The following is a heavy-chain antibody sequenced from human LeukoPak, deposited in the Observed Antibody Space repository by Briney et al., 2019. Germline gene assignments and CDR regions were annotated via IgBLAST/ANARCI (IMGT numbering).Heavy chain of an antibody. V-gene: IGHV4-34*01. CDR1: GGSFSGYY. CDR2: INHSGST. CDR3: ARRGYCSSTSCLLNNDAFDI. Sequence: SETLSLTCAVYGGSFSGYYWSWIRQPPGKGLEWIGEINHSGSTNYNPSLKSRVTISVDTSKNQFSLKLSSVTAADTAVYYCARRGYCSSTSCLLNNDAFDIWGQGTMVIVSS. D-gene: IGHD2-2*01. J-gene: IGHJ3*02.